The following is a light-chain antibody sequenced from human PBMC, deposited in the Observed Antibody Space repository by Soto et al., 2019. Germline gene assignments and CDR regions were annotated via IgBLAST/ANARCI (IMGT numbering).Light chain of an antibody. CDR1: QSVTSNY. J-gene: IGKJ4*01. V-gene: IGKV3-20*01. Sequence: EIVLTQSPGTLSLSTGERATISCRTSQSVTSNYLAWYQHKPGQAPRLLFYDASSRATGIPDRFSGSGSATDFTLTISRLETEDFAVYYCQQYGTSPPLTFGGGTKVDTK. CDR2: DAS. CDR3: QQYGTSPPLT.